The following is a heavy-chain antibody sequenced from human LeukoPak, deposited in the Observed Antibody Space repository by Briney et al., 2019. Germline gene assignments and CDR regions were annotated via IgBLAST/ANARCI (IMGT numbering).Heavy chain of an antibody. CDR2: ISGSGGRT. D-gene: IGHD6-19*01. V-gene: IGHV3-23*01. CDR3: AMAVIGSGWTLDY. J-gene: IGHJ4*02. CDR1: GFTFISFA. Sequence: GGSLRLSCAASGFTFISFAMSWVRQAPGKGLEWVSSISGSGGRTSYADSVQGRFTISRDNSRNTLYLELNSLRAEDAAVYFCAMAVIGSGWTLDYWGQGTPVTVS.